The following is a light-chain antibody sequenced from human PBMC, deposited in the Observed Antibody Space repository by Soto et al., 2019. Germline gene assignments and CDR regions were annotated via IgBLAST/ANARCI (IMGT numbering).Light chain of an antibody. Sequence: EIVLTQSPVTLSLSPGNRATLSCRASQSVSSSYLDWYQQKPGQAPRLLIYGASSRATGIPDRFSGSGSGTDFTLTISRLEPEDFAVYYCQHYGSSPLTFGGGTKVDIK. J-gene: IGKJ4*01. CDR3: QHYGSSPLT. CDR2: GAS. V-gene: IGKV3-20*01. CDR1: QSVSSSY.